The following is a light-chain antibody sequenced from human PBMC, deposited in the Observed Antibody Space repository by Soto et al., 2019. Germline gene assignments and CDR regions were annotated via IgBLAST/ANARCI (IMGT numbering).Light chain of an antibody. CDR2: DAS. CDR1: QSLSSY. Sequence: EIVLTQSPATLSLSPGERATLSCRASQSLSSYLAWYQQKRGQAPRLLIYDASKRATGIPARFSGSGSGTDVTLSISSLEPEDFAVYYGQQRSDWPLTFGGGTKVEIK. J-gene: IGKJ4*01. V-gene: IGKV3-11*01. CDR3: QQRSDWPLT.